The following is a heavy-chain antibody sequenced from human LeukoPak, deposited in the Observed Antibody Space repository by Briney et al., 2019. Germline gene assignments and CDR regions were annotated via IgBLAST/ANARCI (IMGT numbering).Heavy chain of an antibody. J-gene: IGHJ4*02. D-gene: IGHD6-13*01. CDR1: GFTYDYCA. CDR3: ATEKIAKALDY. V-gene: IGHV3-43*02. Sequence: GGSLRLSCEATGFTYDYCAMHWVRQAPGQGLEWVSLISGDGSSTYYADSVKGRFTISRDNSKNFLYLKMNSLTTEDTAFSYCATEKIAKALDYWGQGTLVTVSS. CDR2: ISGDGSST.